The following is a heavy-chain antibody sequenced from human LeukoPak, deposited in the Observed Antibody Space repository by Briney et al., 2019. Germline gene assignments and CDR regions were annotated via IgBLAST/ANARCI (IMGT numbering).Heavy chain of an antibody. CDR3: ARAGGVYCSSTSCYAYYFDY. CDR2: ISAYNGNT. D-gene: IGHD2-2*01. V-gene: IGHV1-18*01. J-gene: IGHJ4*02. CDR1: GYTFTSYG. Sequence: ASVKVSCKASGYTFTSYGISWVRQAPGQGLEWMGWISAYNGNTNYAQKFQGRVTITTDESTSTAYMELSSLRSEDTAVYYCARAGGVYCSSTSCYAYYFDYWGQGTLVTVSS.